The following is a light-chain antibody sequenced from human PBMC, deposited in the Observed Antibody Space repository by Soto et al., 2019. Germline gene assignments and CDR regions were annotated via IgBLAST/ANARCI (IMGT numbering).Light chain of an antibody. CDR1: QSVSIK. J-gene: IGKJ5*01. CDR2: DTS. V-gene: IGKV3-15*01. CDR3: QQYNNWPPIT. Sequence: EIVMTHSQATLSVSPCERATLSSSASQSVSIKLAWYQQKPGQAPRLLIYDTSTRATGIPARFSGSGSGTEFTLTISSLQSEDFAVYYCQQYNNWPPITFGQGTRLEIK.